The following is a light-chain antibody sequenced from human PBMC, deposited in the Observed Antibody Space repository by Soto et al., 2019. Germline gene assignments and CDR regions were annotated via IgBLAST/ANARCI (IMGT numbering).Light chain of an antibody. V-gene: IGLV1-44*01. CDR3: AAWDDSLNEYV. Sequence: QSVLTQAPSVSGTPGQRVPITCSGSSSNIGRNSVNWYQHLPGTAPKLLTHGNNHRPSGVPDRFSGSKSGTSASLAISGLQPEDEADYCCAAWDDSLNEYVFGDGTKLTVL. J-gene: IGLJ1*01. CDR2: GNN. CDR1: SSNIGRNS.